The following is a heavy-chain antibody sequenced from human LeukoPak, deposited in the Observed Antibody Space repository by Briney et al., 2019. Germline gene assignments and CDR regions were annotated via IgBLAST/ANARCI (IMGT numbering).Heavy chain of an antibody. CDR2: IYSGGST. J-gene: IGHJ3*02. Sequence: GGSLTLSCASSGFTVSSYYMSWVRQAPGKGLEWVSVIYSGGSTYYADSVKGRFTISRDNSKSTLYLQMNSLRAEDTAVYYCARDRGCGDCYPPANDAFDIWGQGTMVTVSS. CDR3: ARDRGCGDCYPPANDAFDI. V-gene: IGHV3-66*01. D-gene: IGHD2-21*02. CDR1: GFTVSSYY.